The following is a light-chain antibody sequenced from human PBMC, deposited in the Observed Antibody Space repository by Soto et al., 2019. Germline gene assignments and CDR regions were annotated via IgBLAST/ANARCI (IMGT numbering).Light chain of an antibody. CDR3: SSYTVTDNLV. V-gene: IGLV2-14*01. J-gene: IGLJ2*01. CDR2: EVS. Sequence: QSALTQPASVSGSPGQTITISCTGSNSDVATYNFVSWYQQYPGKAPQLVISEVSNRPSGVSQRFSASKSGNTASLTISGIKNEDEDDYFCSSYTVTDNLVFGGGTKLTVL. CDR1: NSDVATYNF.